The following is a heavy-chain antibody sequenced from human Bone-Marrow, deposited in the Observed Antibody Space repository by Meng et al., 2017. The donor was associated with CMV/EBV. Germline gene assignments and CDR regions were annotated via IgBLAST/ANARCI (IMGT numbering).Heavy chain of an antibody. CDR2: IRYEGSNK. CDR1: GFTFSSYG. J-gene: IGHJ3*02. CDR3: AKLGALEPPRVGAFDI. D-gene: IGHD1-1*01. Sequence: GGSLRLPCAASGFTFSSYGMHWVRQAPGKGLEWVAFIRYEGSNKYYADSVKGRFTISRDNSKNTLYLQINSLRAEDTAVYYCAKLGALEPPRVGAFDIWGQGTMVSVSS. V-gene: IGHV3-30*02.